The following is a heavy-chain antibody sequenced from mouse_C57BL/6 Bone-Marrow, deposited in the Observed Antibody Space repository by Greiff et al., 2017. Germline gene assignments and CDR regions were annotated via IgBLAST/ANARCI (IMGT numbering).Heavy chain of an antibody. Sequence: QVQLKQSGAELVRPGTSVQVSCKASGYAFTNYLIEWVKQRPGQGLEWIGVINPGSGGTNYNEKFKGKATLTADKSSRTAYRQLSRLTSEDSAVYFCARSGEYVYAMDYWGQGTSVAVSS. V-gene: IGHV1-54*01. J-gene: IGHJ4*01. CDR3: ARSGEYVYAMDY. CDR2: INPGSGGT. CDR1: GYAFTNYL. D-gene: IGHD2-13*01.